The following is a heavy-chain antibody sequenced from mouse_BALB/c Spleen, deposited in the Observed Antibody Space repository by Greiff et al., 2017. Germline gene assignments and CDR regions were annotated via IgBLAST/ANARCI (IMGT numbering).Heavy chain of an antibody. Sequence: VQLKESGGGLVKPGGSLKLSCAASGFAFSSYDMSWVRQTPEKRLEWVAYISSGGGSTYYPDTVKGRFTISRDNAKNTLYLQMSSLKSEDTAMYYCARRGSSWFAYWGQGTLVTVSA. CDR2: ISSGGGST. CDR3: ARRGSSWFAY. V-gene: IGHV5-12-1*01. J-gene: IGHJ3*01. CDR1: GFAFSSYD.